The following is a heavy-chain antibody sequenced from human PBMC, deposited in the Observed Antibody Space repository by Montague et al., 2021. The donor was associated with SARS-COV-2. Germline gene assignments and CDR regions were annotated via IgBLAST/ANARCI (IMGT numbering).Heavy chain of an antibody. J-gene: IGHJ3*01. V-gene: IGHV4-31*03. Sequence: TLSLTCTVSGGSISGGGYSWTWIRQLPGKGLEWIGCIYYSGSTFYNPSLKSRLTISVDTSKNQFSLKLSSVTAADTAVYYCAREGGRFQICLRGDDAYALWGQGTTVTVSS. CDR2: IYYSGST. CDR1: GGSISGGGYS. CDR3: AREGGRFQICLRGDDAYAL. D-gene: IGHD3-10*01.